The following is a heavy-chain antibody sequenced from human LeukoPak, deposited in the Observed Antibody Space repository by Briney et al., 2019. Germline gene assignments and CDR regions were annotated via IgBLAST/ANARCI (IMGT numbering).Heavy chain of an antibody. D-gene: IGHD3-16*01. J-gene: IGHJ4*02. V-gene: IGHV3-23*01. CDR3: AKQMSTVTFTPFDY. CDR1: GFTLRSHA. Sequence: GGSLRLSCAASGFTLRSHAMSWVRQAPGKGLEWVSAISGRGGSTDYVDSVKGRFTISRDNSKNTLYLQMNSLRADDTAVYYCAKQMSTVTFTPFDYWGQGTLVTVSS. CDR2: ISGRGGST.